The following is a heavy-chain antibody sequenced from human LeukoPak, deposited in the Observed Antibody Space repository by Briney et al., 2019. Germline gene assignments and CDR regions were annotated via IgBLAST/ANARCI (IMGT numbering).Heavy chain of an antibody. V-gene: IGHV4-30-2*06. J-gene: IGHJ4*02. Sequence: SETLSLTCTVSGVSISSANYYWSWIRQSPGKGLEWIGYIYHGGSTYYTPSLRSRVTISVDRSKKQISLKLPSVPVADTAVYYCPSGTIATSGTPYWGQGTLVTVSS. D-gene: IGHD1-1*01. CDR2: IYHGGST. CDR1: GVSISSANYY. CDR3: PSGTIATSGTPY.